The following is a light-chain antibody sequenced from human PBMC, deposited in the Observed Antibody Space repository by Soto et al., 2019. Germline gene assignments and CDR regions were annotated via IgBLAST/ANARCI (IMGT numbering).Light chain of an antibody. CDR1: QGISNY. Sequence: DIQMTQYPSSLSASVGDSVTITCRASQGISNYLAWYQQKPEKVPKLLIYAASTLQSGVPSRFSGSGSGTDFTLTISSLQPEEVATYYCQQYNDAPWTFGPGTKVDIK. CDR3: QQYNDAPWT. J-gene: IGKJ1*01. CDR2: AAS. V-gene: IGKV1-27*01.